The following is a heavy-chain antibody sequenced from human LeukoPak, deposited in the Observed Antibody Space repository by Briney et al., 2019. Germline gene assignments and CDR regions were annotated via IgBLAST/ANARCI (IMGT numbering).Heavy chain of an antibody. J-gene: IGHJ4*02. V-gene: IGHV3-43*01. CDR2: ISWDGGST. CDR3: ARSPSGYDPPDY. D-gene: IGHD5-12*01. Sequence: GGSLRLSCAASGFSFDHYTMHWVRQAPGKGLEWVSLISWDGGSTYYADSVKGRFTISRDNAKNSLYLQMNSLRAEDTAVYYCARSPSGYDPPDYWGQGTLVTVSS. CDR1: GFSFDHYT.